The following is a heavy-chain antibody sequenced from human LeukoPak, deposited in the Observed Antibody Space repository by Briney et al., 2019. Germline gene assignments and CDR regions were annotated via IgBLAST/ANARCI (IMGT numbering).Heavy chain of an antibody. D-gene: IGHD4-17*01. J-gene: IGHJ4*02. CDR3: ARPSYYGDYPGGFDY. CDR2: FSSSATAT. CDR1: GFTFSDYY. Sequence: GGSLRLSCVASGFTFSDYYMSWVRQAPGKGLEWVPYFSSSATATYYAGSVKGRFTISRDSAKNSLYLQMNSLRVEDTAVYYCARPSYYGDYPGGFDYWGQGTLVTVSS. V-gene: IGHV3-11*01.